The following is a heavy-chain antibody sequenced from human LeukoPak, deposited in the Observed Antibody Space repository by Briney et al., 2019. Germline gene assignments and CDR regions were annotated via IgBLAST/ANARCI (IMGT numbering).Heavy chain of an antibody. CDR2: ISSSSSYI. D-gene: IGHD2-2*01. V-gene: IGHV3-21*01. Sequence: PGGSLRLSCAASGFTFDSYWMTWVRQAPGKGLEWVSSISSSSSYIYYADSVKGRFTISRDNAKNSLYLQMNSLRAEDTAVYYCARDHCSSTSCFLNDAFDIWGQGTMVTVSS. J-gene: IGHJ3*02. CDR1: GFTFDSYW. CDR3: ARDHCSSTSCFLNDAFDI.